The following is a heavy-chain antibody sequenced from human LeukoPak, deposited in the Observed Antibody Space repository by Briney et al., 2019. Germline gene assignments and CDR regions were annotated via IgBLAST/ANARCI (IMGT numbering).Heavy chain of an antibody. Sequence: PSETLSLTCTVSGGSISSYYWSWIRQPPGKGLEGIGYIYYSGSTNYNPSLKSRVTISVDTSKDQFSLKLSSVTAADTAVYYCARATIFGVVSYYMDVWGKGTTVTVSS. D-gene: IGHD3-3*01. CDR2: IYYSGST. CDR3: ARATIFGVVSYYMDV. V-gene: IGHV4-59*01. J-gene: IGHJ6*03. CDR1: GGSISSYY.